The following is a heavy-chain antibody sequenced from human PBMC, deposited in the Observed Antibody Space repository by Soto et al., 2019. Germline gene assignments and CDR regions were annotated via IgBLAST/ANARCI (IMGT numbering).Heavy chain of an antibody. CDR1: GYTFTSYG. CDR3: ARGEGYSSSSGDHYYYYGMDV. D-gene: IGHD6-6*01. J-gene: IGHJ6*02. CDR2: ISAYNGNT. Sequence: ASVKVSCKASGYTFTSYGISWVRQAPGQGLEWMGWISAYNGNTNYAQKLQGRVTMTTDTSTSTAYMELKRLTSDDTAVYYCARGEGYSSSSGDHYYYYGMDVWGQGTTVTVSS. V-gene: IGHV1-18*01.